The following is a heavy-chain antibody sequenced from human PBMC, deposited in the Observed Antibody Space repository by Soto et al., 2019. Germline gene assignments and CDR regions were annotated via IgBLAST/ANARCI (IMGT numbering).Heavy chain of an antibody. J-gene: IGHJ4*02. CDR1: GFTFSSYA. D-gene: IGHD3-22*01. Sequence: PGGSLRLSCAASGFTFSSYAMSWVRQAPGKGLEWVSAISGSGGSTYYADSVKGRFTISRDNSKNTLYLQMNSLRAEDTAVYYCAKVFSPLASGDYYDSSGLDYWGQGTLVTVSS. CDR3: AKVFSPLASGDYYDSSGLDY. CDR2: ISGSGGST. V-gene: IGHV3-23*01.